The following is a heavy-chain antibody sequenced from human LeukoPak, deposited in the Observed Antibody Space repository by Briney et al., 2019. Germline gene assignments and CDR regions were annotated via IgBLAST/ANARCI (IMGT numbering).Heavy chain of an antibody. CDR2: ISGYNGNT. D-gene: IGHD3-22*01. CDR3: ARVRDYYYDTTTYYYFDY. CDR1: GYTFTSYG. J-gene: IGHJ4*02. V-gene: IGHV1-18*01. Sequence: ASVKVSCEASGYTFTSYGIIWVRQAPGQGLEWMGWISGYNGNTNYAQKLQGRVTMTTDTSTSTAYMELRSLRSDDTAVFYCARVRDYYYDTTTYYYFDYWGQGTLVTVSS.